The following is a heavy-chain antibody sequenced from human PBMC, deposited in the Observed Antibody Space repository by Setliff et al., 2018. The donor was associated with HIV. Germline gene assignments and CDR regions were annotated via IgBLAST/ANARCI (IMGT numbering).Heavy chain of an antibody. CDR3: ARDLRLGGRYFRFESVHDAFDL. V-gene: IGHV4-34*01. D-gene: IGHD1-26*01. J-gene: IGHJ3*01. CDR2: IYHSENT. Sequence: SETLSLTCAVYDGSFSGYYWGWIRQPPGKGLEWIGSIYHSENTYYNPSLKSRVIISVDTSKNQFSLKLSSVTAADTAVYYCARDLRLGGRYFRFESVHDAFDLWGQGTMVTVSS. CDR1: DGSFSGYY.